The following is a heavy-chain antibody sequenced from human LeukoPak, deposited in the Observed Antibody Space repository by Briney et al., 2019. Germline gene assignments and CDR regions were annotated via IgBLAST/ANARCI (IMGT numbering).Heavy chain of an antibody. D-gene: IGHD1-26*01. V-gene: IGHV1-18*01. J-gene: IGHJ4*02. CDR3: ARDCIGCHGFDS. CDR1: GYTFFSYG. CDR2: VSAYADNT. Sequence: ASVKVSCKASGYTFFSYGITWVRQAPGQGLEWMGWVSAYADNTNYVQKFQGRVTMTTDTSTSTAYMELRSLRSDDTAMYYCARDCIGCHGFDSWGQGTLVTVSP.